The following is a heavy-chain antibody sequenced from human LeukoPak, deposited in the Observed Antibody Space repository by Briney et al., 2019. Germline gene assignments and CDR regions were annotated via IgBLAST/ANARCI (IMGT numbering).Heavy chain of an antibody. CDR2: ISGSGGST. V-gene: IGHV3-23*01. Sequence: GGSLGLSCAASGFTFSIYAMSCVRQAPGKGLEWVSAISGSGGSTYYADSVKGRFTISRDNSKNTLYLQMNSLRAEDTAVYYCAYSRRDHYYGMDVWGQGTTVTVSS. CDR1: GFTFSIYA. J-gene: IGHJ6*02. D-gene: IGHD2-15*01. CDR3: AYSRRDHYYGMDV.